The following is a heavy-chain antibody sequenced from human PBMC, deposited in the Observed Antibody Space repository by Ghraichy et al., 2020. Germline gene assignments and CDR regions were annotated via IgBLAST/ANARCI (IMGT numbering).Heavy chain of an antibody. CDR2: IYYSGST. CDR1: GGSISSGGYY. D-gene: IGHD3-9*01. Sequence: SLNISCTVSGGSISSGGYYWSWIRQHPGKGLEWIGYIYYSGSTYYNPSLKSRVTISVDTSKNQFSLKLSSVTAADTAVYYCARDTRYFDWLLGFDPWGQGTLVTVSS. J-gene: IGHJ5*02. V-gene: IGHV4-31*03. CDR3: ARDTRYFDWLLGFDP.